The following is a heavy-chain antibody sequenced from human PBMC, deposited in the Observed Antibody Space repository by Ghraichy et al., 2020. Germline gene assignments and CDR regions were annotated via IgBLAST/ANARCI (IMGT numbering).Heavy chain of an antibody. J-gene: IGHJ4*02. D-gene: IGHD6-13*01. Sequence: SETLSLTCAVSGYSISSGYYWGWIRQPPGKGLEWIGSIYHSGSTYYNPSLKSRVTISVDTSKNQFSLKLSSVTAADTAVYYCARHVTAVNFDYWGQGTLVTVSS. CDR2: IYHSGST. CDR3: ARHVTAVNFDY. CDR1: GYSISSGYY. V-gene: IGHV4-38-2*01.